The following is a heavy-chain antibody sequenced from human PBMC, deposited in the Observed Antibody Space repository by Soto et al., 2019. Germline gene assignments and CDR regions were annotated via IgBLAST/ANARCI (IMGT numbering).Heavy chain of an antibody. J-gene: IGHJ4*02. CDR1: GFNFKKFA. V-gene: IGHV3-23*01. Sequence: EVQLLESGGGVVQPGGSLRLSCVASGFNFKKFAMPGVGQAAGEGLRWVSGISCCGGSASYADSVKGRFSIARDDSKNTVSLQLNSLRVEDTAQYYCAKADGQQWLIPHLDNWGQGTLVTVS. D-gene: IGHD6-19*01. CDR2: ISCCGGSA. CDR3: AKADGQQWLIPHLDN.